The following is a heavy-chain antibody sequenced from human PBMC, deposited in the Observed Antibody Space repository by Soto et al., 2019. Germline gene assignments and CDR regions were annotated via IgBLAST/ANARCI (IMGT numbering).Heavy chain of an antibody. V-gene: IGHV3-23*01. CDR3: ARGGYSRGWSFDY. J-gene: IGHJ4*02. D-gene: IGHD6-19*01. CDR2: ISGGGDGT. Sequence: GGSLRLSCAASGFTFSNYAMSWVRRAPGTGLEWVSTISGGGDGTYYSDSVKGRFTISRDNSKNTLYLQINSLRADDTAVFHCARGGYSRGWSFDYWGQGTLVTVSS. CDR1: GFTFSNYA.